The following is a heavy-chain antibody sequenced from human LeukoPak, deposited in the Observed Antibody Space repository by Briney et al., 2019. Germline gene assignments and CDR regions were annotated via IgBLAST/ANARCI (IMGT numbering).Heavy chain of an antibody. D-gene: IGHD4-17*01. Sequence: ASVKVSCKASGYTFTIYGISWVRQAPGQGLEWMGWISAYNGNTNYAQKLQGRVTMTTDTSTSTAYMELRSLRSDDTAVYYCARDLRPYGDSHYYYYMDVWGKGTTVTVSS. CDR1: GYTFTIYG. CDR2: ISAYNGNT. V-gene: IGHV1-18*01. CDR3: ARDLRPYGDSHYYYYMDV. J-gene: IGHJ6*03.